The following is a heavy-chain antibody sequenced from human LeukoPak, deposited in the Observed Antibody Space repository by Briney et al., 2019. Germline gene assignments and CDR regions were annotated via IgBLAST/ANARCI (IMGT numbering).Heavy chain of an antibody. Sequence: ASVKVSCKASGYTFTGYYMHWVRQAPGQGLEWMGWINTNTGNPTCAQGFTGRFVFSLDTSVSTAYLQISSLKAEDTAVYYCARSYSSGWYYYFDYWGQGTLVTVSS. D-gene: IGHD6-19*01. V-gene: IGHV7-4-1*02. CDR3: ARSYSSGWYYYFDY. CDR2: INTNTGNP. CDR1: GYTFTGYY. J-gene: IGHJ4*02.